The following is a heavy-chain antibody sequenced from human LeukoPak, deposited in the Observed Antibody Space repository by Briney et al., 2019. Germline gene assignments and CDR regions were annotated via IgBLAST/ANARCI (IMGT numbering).Heavy chain of an antibody. CDR1: GFTVSSNY. J-gene: IGHJ1*01. CDR2: IYSGGST. V-gene: IGHV3-53*01. Sequence: GGSLRLSCAASGFTVSSNYMSWVRQAPGKGLERVSVIYSGGSTHYADSVKGRFTISRVNSKNTLYLQMNSLRAEDTAVYYCARNIAVAGIAEYFQHWGQGTLVTVSS. D-gene: IGHD6-19*01. CDR3: ARNIAVAGIAEYFQH.